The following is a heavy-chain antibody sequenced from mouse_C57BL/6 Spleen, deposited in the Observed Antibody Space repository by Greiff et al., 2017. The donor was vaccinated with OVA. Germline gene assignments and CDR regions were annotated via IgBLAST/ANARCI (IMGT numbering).Heavy chain of an antibody. CDR3: TRDGASYYDGSSSYYYAMDY. V-gene: IGHV5-9-1*02. Sequence: EVNLVESGEGLVKPGGSLKLSCAASGFTFSSYAMSWVRQTPEKRLEWVAYISSGGDYIYYADTVKGRFTISRDNARNTLYLQMSSLKSEDTAMYYCTRDGASYYDGSSSYYYAMDYWGQGTSVTVSS. J-gene: IGHJ4*01. D-gene: IGHD1-1*01. CDR1: GFTFSSYA. CDR2: ISSGGDYI.